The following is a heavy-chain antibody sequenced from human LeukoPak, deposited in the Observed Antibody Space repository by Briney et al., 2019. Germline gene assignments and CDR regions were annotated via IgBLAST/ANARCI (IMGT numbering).Heavy chain of an antibody. D-gene: IGHD2-2*01. CDR3: ARVVGRPYCSSTSCFRFDP. CDR2: INPNSGGT. J-gene: IGHJ5*02. CDR1: GYTFTGYY. Sequence: GASVKVSCKASGYTFTGYYMHWVRQAPAQGLEWMGWINPNSGGTNYAQKFQGRVTMTRDTSISTAYMELSRLRSDDTAVYYCARVVGRPYCSSTSCFRFDPWGQGTLVTVSS. V-gene: IGHV1-2*02.